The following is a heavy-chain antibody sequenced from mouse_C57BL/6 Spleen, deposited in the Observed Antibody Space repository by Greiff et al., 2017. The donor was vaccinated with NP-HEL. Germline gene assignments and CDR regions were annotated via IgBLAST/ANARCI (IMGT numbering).Heavy chain of an antibody. D-gene: IGHD1-1*01. V-gene: IGHV1-55*01. CDR2: IYPGSDST. CDR1: GYTFTSNW. Sequence: QVQLQQPGTEFVKPGASVKMSCITSGYTFTSNWITWVKQRPGQGLEWIGDIYPGSDSTRYNEKFKTKATLTVDTSSSTVYMQLSSLTSEDSAVYYCARKITTLADDWFAYWGQGTLVTVSA. CDR3: ARKITTLADDWFAY. J-gene: IGHJ3*01.